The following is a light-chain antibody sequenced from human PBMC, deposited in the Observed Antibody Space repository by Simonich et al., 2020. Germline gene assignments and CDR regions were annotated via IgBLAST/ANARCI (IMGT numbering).Light chain of an antibody. V-gene: IGKV4-1*01. CDR1: QSVLYSSNNKNY. J-gene: IGKJ1*01. CDR2: WAS. CDR3: QQYYSTPPWT. Sequence: DIVMTQSPDSLAVSLGERATINCKSSQSVLYSSNNKNYLAWYQQKPGQPPKLLIYWASTRESGVPERFSGSGSGTYFTLTISSLQAEDVAVYYCQQYYSTPPWTFGQGTKVEIK.